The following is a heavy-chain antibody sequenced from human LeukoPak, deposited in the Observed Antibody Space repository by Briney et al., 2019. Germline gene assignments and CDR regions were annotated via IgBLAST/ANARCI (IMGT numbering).Heavy chain of an antibody. CDR1: GYTFTGYY. D-gene: IGHD6-19*01. CDR3: ARARWVAGSLTDY. J-gene: IGHJ4*02. CDR2: INPNSGGT. V-gene: IGHV1-2*02. Sequence: ASVKVSCKASGYTFTGYYMHWVRQAPGQGLEWMGWINPNSGGTNYAQKFQGRVTMTRDTSISTAYMELSRLRSDDTAVYYGARARWVAGSLTDYWGQGTLVTVSS.